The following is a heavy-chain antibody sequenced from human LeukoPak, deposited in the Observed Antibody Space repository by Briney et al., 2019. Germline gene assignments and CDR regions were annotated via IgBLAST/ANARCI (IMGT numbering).Heavy chain of an antibody. J-gene: IGHJ4*02. CDR3: ILAAAGTEFDS. CDR2: ISYDGSNK. D-gene: IGHD6-13*01. CDR1: GFTFSSYA. V-gene: IGHV3-30*04. Sequence: PGGSLRLSCSASGFTFSSYAMHWVRQAPGKGLEWVAVISYDGSNKYYADSVKGRFTISRDNSKNTLYLQMNSLRPEDAAVYYCILAAAGTEFDSWGQGSLVTVSS.